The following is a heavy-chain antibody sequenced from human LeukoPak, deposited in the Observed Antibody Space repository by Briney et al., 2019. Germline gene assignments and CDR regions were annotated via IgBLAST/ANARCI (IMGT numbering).Heavy chain of an antibody. V-gene: IGHV3-30-3*01. J-gene: IGHJ1*01. CDR1: GFTFSSYA. Sequence: GRSLRLSCAASGFTFSSYAMHWVRQAPGKGLEWVAVISYDGNNKYYADSVKGRFTISRDNSKNTLYLQMNSLRAEDTAVYYCAREDYGDYFFSVQHWGQGTLVTVSS. D-gene: IGHD4-17*01. CDR3: AREDYGDYFFSVQH. CDR2: ISYDGNNK.